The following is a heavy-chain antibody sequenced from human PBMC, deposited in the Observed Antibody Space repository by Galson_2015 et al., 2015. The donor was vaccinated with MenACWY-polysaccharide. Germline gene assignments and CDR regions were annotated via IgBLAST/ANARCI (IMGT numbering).Heavy chain of an antibody. CDR1: GYTFTSYD. V-gene: IGHV1-8*01. Sequence: SVKVSCKASGYTFTSYDINWVRQATGQGLEWMGWMNPNSGNTGYAQKFQGRVTMTRNTSISTAYMELSSLRSEDTAVYYCAREGAGYSYGYYPPYGVDVWGQGTTVTVSS. CDR3: AREGAGYSYGYYPPYGVDV. D-gene: IGHD5-18*01. CDR2: MNPNSGNT. J-gene: IGHJ6*02.